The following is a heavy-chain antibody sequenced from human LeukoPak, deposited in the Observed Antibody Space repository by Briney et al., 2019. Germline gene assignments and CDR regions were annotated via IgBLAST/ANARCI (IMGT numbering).Heavy chain of an antibody. D-gene: IGHD2-8*01. CDR1: GGSISSSPYY. Sequence: SETLSLTCTVSGGSISSSPYYWGWIRQPPGKGLEWIGHIYYGGTTYYIPSLKSRVTISVDTSKNQFSLKLSSVTAADTAVYYCARDQPGYCTNGVCSRPFDPWGQGTLVTVSS. CDR2: IYYGGTT. CDR3: ARDQPGYCTNGVCSRPFDP. V-gene: IGHV4-39*07. J-gene: IGHJ5*02.